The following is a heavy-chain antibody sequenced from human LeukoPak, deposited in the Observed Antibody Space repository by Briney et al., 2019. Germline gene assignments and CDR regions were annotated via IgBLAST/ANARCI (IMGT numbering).Heavy chain of an antibody. CDR2: ISWNSGSI. Sequence: PGGSLRLSCAASGFTFSSYSMNWVRHAPGKGLEWVSGISWNSGSIGYADSVKGRFTISRDNAKNSLYLQMNSLRAEDTALYYCAKDRDYYDSSGLLDYWGQGTLVTVSS. V-gene: IGHV3-9*01. CDR1: GFTFSSYS. CDR3: AKDRDYYDSSGLLDY. J-gene: IGHJ4*02. D-gene: IGHD3-22*01.